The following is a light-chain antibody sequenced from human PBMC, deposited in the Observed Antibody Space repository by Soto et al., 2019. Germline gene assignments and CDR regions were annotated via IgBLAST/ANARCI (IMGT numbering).Light chain of an antibody. CDR2: DAS. V-gene: IGKV3-11*01. CDR3: HQRSNWPRT. CDR1: QSVRTY. J-gene: IGKJ4*01. Sequence: EIVLTQSPATLSLFPGERATLSCRASQSVRTYLAWYQQKPGQAPRLLISDASKKATGIPDRFSGSGSETDFTLAISSLEAEDSAVYYCHQRSNWPRTFGGGSKVEIK.